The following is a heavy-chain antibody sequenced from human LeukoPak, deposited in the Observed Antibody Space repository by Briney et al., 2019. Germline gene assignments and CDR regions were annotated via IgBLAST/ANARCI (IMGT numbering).Heavy chain of an antibody. CDR3: ARVSLAVYYYYGMDV. J-gene: IGHJ6*04. V-gene: IGHV3-48*03. Sequence: PGGSLRLSCAASGFTFSSYEMNWVRQAPGKGLEWVSYISSSGSTIYYADSVKGRFTISRDNAKNSLYLQMNSLRAEDTVVYYCARVSLAVYYYYGMDVWGKGTTVTVSS. CDR1: GFTFSSYE. D-gene: IGHD6-19*01. CDR2: ISSSGSTI.